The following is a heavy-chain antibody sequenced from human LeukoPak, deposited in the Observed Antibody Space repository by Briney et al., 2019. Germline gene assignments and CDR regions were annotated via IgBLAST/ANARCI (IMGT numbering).Heavy chain of an antibody. CDR2: IYTFGIT. V-gene: IGHV4-4*07. D-gene: IGHD4-11*01. J-gene: IGHJ6*03. Sequence: SETLSLTCTVSGGSISSSYWSWIRQPAGKGLEWIGHIYTFGITNYIPSLKSRVTMSLDTSKNQFSLKMNSVTAADTALYYCARSKGNYYYMDVWGKGTTVTISS. CDR1: GGSISSSY. CDR3: ARSKGNYYYMDV.